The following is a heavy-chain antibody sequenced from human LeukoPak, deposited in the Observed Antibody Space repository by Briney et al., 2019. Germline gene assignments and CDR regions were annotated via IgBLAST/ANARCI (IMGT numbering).Heavy chain of an antibody. CDR3: ARRVYSGSYYRFDY. D-gene: IGHD1-26*01. CDR2: INHSGST. Sequence: KTSETLSLTCAVYGGSFSGYYWSWIRQPPGKGLEWIGEINHSGSTNYNPSLKSRVTISVDTSKNQFSLKLSSVTAADTAVYYCARRVYSGSYYRFDYWGQGTLVTVSS. V-gene: IGHV4-34*01. J-gene: IGHJ4*02. CDR1: GGSFSGYY.